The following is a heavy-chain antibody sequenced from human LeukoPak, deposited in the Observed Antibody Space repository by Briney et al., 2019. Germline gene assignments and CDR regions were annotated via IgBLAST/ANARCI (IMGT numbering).Heavy chain of an antibody. V-gene: IGHV3-15*01. CDR1: GLTVSDAW. CDR2: IKSKIDGGTT. D-gene: IGHD6-19*01. Sequence: GGSLRLSCVASGLTVSDAWMSWVRQAPGKGLEWVGRIKSKIDGGTTDYGAPVKGRFTISRDDSKNTLYLQMSSLRAEDTAVYYCAKCRLARIPRYFDYWGQGTLVTVSS. CDR3: AKCRLARIPRYFDY. J-gene: IGHJ4*02.